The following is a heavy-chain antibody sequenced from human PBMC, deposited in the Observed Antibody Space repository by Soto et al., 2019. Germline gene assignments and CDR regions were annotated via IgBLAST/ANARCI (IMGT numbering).Heavy chain of an antibody. D-gene: IGHD6-19*01. J-gene: IGHJ4*02. CDR3: VSRRQSMSNFDY. Sequence: QVQLVQSGAEVKKPGSSVKVSCKASGGTFSSYTISWVRQAPGQGLEWMGRIIPILGIANYAQKFQGRVTITADKSTSTAYMELSSLRSEDTAVYYCVSRRQSMSNFDYWGQGTLVTVSS. CDR2: IIPILGIA. CDR1: GGTFSSYT. V-gene: IGHV1-69*02.